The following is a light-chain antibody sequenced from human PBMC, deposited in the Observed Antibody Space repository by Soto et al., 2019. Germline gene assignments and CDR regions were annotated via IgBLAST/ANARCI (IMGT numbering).Light chain of an antibody. CDR1: QSVSNNY. CDR2: GAS. V-gene: IGKV3-20*01. J-gene: IGKJ5*01. Sequence: EIVLTHSQGTLSLSPLEMASLSCSASQSVSNNYLAWYQQKPGQAPRLLIYGASNRATGIPDRFSGSGSGTDFTLTISRLEPEDFAVYYCQKYGSSPLNFGQGTRLEIK. CDR3: QKYGSSPLN.